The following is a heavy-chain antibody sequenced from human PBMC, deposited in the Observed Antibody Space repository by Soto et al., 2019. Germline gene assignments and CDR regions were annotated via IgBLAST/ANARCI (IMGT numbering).Heavy chain of an antibody. CDR2: IRNKANSYTT. V-gene: IGHV3-72*01. CDR3: ARDSGKVAYFDY. CDR1: GFTFSDHY. Sequence: EVQLVESGGGLVQPGGSQRLSCAASGFTFSDHYMDWVRQAPGKGLEWVGRIRNKANSYTTDYAASVKGRFTISRDDSKDSPYLQMISLKTEDTAIYYCARDSGKVAYFDYWGHGTLATVSS. D-gene: IGHD1-26*01. J-gene: IGHJ4*01.